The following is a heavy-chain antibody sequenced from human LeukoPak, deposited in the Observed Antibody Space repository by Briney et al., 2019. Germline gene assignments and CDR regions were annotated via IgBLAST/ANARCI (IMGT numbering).Heavy chain of an antibody. CDR1: GGSISSGSYY. CDR2: IYTSGST. CDR3: ARDGH. Sequence: PSETLSLTCTVSGGSISSGSYYWSWIRQPAGKGLEWIGRIYTSGSTNYNPSPKSRVTISVDTSKNQFSLKLSSVTAADTAVYYCARDGHWGQGTLVTVSS. J-gene: IGHJ4*02. V-gene: IGHV4-61*02.